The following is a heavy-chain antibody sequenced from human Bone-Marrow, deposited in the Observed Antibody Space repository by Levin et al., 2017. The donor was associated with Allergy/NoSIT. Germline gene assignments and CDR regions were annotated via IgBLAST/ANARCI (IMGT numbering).Heavy chain of an antibody. J-gene: IGHJ6*02. Sequence: GGSLRLSCEASGFDFHIYIMNWVRQAPGKGLEWLSSITTGSNYKYYVDSVRGRFVISRDNGKNSLYLQMNSLRAEDTAVYYCARSHPLTGTTHFSYHDRMDVWGQGTSVTVSS. CDR2: ITTGSNYK. V-gene: IGHV3-21*01. CDR3: ARSHPLTGTTHFSYHDRMDV. D-gene: IGHD1/OR15-1a*01. CDR1: GFDFHIYI.